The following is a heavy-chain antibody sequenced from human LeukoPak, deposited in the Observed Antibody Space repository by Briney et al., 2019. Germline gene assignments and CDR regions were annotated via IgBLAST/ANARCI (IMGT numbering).Heavy chain of an antibody. D-gene: IGHD3-16*01. Sequence: MPAETLSLTCTVSGGSISSSSYYWGWIRQPPGKGLEWIVSIYYGGSTYYNPSLKSRVTISVDASKNQFSLKLSSVTAADTAVYYCATGGVLDYWGQGTLVTVSS. CDR1: GGSISSSSYY. V-gene: IGHV4-39*01. CDR3: ATGGVLDY. J-gene: IGHJ4*02. CDR2: IYYGGST.